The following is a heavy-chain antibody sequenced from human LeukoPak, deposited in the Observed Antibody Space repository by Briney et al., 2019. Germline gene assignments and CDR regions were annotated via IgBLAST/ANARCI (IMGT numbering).Heavy chain of an antibody. Sequence: GESLKISCKGSGYSFTSYWIGWVRQMPGKGLEWMGIIYPGDSDTRYSPSFQGQVTISADKSISTAYLQSSSLKASDTAMYYCARSHDYVWGSYRYTKYYFDYWGQGTLVTVSS. J-gene: IGHJ4*02. D-gene: IGHD3-16*02. V-gene: IGHV5-51*01. CDR2: IYPGDSDT. CDR1: GYSFTSYW. CDR3: ARSHDYVWGSYRYTKYYFDY.